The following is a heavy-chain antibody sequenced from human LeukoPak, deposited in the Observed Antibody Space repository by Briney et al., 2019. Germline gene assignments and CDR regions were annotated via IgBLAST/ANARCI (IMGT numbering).Heavy chain of an antibody. CDR1: GFTFSDYY. Sequence: PGGSLRLSCAASGFTFSDYYMSWIRQAPGKGLEWVSYISSSGSTIYNADSVKGRFTISRDNAKNSLFLQMNSLRAEDTAVYYCAKDLSSTVTDYYFDYWGQGTLVTVSS. J-gene: IGHJ4*02. CDR3: AKDLSSTVTDYYFDY. V-gene: IGHV3-11*04. D-gene: IGHD5/OR15-5a*01. CDR2: ISSSGSTI.